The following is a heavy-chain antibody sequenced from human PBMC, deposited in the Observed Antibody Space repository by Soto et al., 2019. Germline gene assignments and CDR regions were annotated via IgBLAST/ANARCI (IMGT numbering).Heavy chain of an antibody. CDR1: GYTFISYE. CDR2: INTANGNT. J-gene: IGHJ4*02. Sequence: QVQLVQSGAEVKKPGASVKVSCKASGYTFISYEIQWVRQAPGQRLEWVGWINTANGNTAYAENFLGRATITSDTAASTVYMELRSLTSDDTAVYYCARETPERADDYWGQGTLVTVSS. V-gene: IGHV1-3*04. CDR3: ARETPERADDY. D-gene: IGHD2-2*01.